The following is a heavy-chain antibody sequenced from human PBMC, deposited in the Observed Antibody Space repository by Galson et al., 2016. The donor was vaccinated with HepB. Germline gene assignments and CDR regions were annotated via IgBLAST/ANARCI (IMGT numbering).Heavy chain of an antibody. Sequence: SETLSLTCAVSGVGVSGYYWSWIRQSPGKGLEWIGEINYSGTTNHNPSLKSQVTLSLDTTKYQLSLNLSSVTATDTAMYYCARGSYGSGNYYKPKHFHPWGQGTLVTVSS. V-gene: IGHV4-34*01. D-gene: IGHD3-10*01. CDR3: ARGSYGSGNYYKPKHFHP. CDR1: GVGVSGYY. J-gene: IGHJ1*01. CDR2: INYSGTT.